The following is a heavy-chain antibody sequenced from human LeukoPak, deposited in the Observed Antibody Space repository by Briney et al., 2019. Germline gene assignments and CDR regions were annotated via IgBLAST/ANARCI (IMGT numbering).Heavy chain of an antibody. V-gene: IGHV3-15*01. CDR2: IKSKIDGGTI. J-gene: IGHJ4*02. CDR3: TTRRQDGC. Sequence: PGGSLRLSCAASGLTFNNAWMSWVRQAPGKGLEWVGRIKSKIDGGTIDYGAPVKGRFTISRDDSRNTLYLQMNSLKTEDTAVYYCTTRRQDGCWGQGTLVTVS. CDR1: GLTFNNAW. D-gene: IGHD6-25*01.